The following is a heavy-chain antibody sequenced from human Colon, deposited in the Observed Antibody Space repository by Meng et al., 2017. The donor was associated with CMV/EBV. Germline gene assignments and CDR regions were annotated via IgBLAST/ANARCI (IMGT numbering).Heavy chain of an antibody. Sequence: QVQRVQSGAEAKKPGSSVKVSCRTSGGSFSNYAVSWVRQAPGQGLEWMGGIVPIFVTPNYAQKFQGRVTVTADESTSTAYMELSSLTSEDTAIYYCARARDRDGLYNFDSWGQGTLVTVSS. CDR2: IVPIFVTP. CDR1: GGSFSNYA. CDR3: ARARDRDGLYNFDS. J-gene: IGHJ4*02. V-gene: IGHV1-69*01. D-gene: IGHD5-24*01.